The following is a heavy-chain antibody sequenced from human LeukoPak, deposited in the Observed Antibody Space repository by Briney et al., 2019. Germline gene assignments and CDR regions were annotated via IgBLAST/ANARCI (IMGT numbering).Heavy chain of an antibody. V-gene: IGHV3-30*02. D-gene: IGHD1-26*01. CDR2: IRYDGSNK. CDR1: GFTFSSYG. CDR3: AKGEADLDY. J-gene: IGHJ4*02. Sequence: GGSLRLSCTASGFTFSSYGMHWVRQAPGKGLEWVAFIRYDGSNKYYADSVKGRFTISRDSSKNTLYLQMSSLRADDTAVYYCAKGEADLDYWGQGTLVTVSS.